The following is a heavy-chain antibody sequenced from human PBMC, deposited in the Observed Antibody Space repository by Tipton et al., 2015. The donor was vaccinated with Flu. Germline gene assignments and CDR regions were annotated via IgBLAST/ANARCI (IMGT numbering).Heavy chain of an antibody. J-gene: IGHJ4*02. D-gene: IGHD3-22*01. CDR3: ARLSYYDAVGYYSGAFDY. CDR2: IYPGGSDT. CDR1: GYGFTSYW. V-gene: IGHV5-51*01. Sequence: QLVQSGAEVKKPGESLKISCKASGYGFTSYWIAWVRQMPGKGLEWMGIIYPGGSDTTYSPSFQGQVTISADKSIRTAYLQWSSLKASDTAMYFCARLSYYDAVGYYSGAFDYGGQGTLVTVSS.